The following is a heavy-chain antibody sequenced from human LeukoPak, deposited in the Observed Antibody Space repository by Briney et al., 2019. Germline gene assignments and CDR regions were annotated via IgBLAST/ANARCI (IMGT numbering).Heavy chain of an antibody. J-gene: IGHJ6*02. V-gene: IGHV3-30*18. D-gene: IGHD6-19*01. CDR1: GFTFSSYG. CDR3: AKDLGGFLDYSSGRPDYYGMDV. CDR2: ISYDGSNK. Sequence: GGSLRLSCAASGFTFSSYGMHWVRQAPGKRLEWVAVISYDGSNKYYADSVKGRFTISRDNSKNTLYLQMNSQRAEDTAVYYCAKDLGGFLDYSSGRPDYYGMDVWGQGTTVTVSS.